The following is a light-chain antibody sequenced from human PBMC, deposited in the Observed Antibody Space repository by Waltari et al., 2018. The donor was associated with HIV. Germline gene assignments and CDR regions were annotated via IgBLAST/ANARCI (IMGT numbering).Light chain of an antibody. V-gene: IGKV1-33*01. J-gene: IGKJ5*01. CDR2: DAS. CDR1: QDISNY. CDR3: QQYVNLPIT. Sequence: DIQMTQSPSSLSASVGDRVTITCQASQDISNYLNWYQKKAGKAPKLLIYDASNLEAGVPSRFSGSGAGTDFTFTISSLQPEDIATYGCQQYVNLPITFGQGTRLEIK.